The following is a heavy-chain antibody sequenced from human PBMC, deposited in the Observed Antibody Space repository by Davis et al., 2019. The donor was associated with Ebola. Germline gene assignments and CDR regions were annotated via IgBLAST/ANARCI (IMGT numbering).Heavy chain of an antibody. Sequence: GESLKISCAASGFTFSSYAMNWVRQAPGKGLEWVSSISSSSSYIYYADSVKGRFTISRDNAKNSLYLQMNSLRAEDTAVYYCAKGDRVVVVVAANYWGQGTLVTVSS. V-gene: IGHV3-21*04. CDR2: ISSSSSYI. CDR1: GFTFSSYA. CDR3: AKGDRVVVVVAANY. J-gene: IGHJ4*02. D-gene: IGHD2-15*01.